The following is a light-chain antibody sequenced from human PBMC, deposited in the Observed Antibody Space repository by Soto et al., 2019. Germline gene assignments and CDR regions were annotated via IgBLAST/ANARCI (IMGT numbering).Light chain of an antibody. CDR1: QDISMY. J-gene: IGKJ4*01. Sequence: IQMTQSPSSLSASVGDRVTITCQASQDISMYLNWYRQKPGQAPEVLIYDASKLARGVPSRFSGSGSGTHFPLTVTILQPEYSASYYCQHRDTLFTFGEGTTVEV. CDR3: QHRDTLFT. CDR2: DAS. V-gene: IGKV1-33*01.